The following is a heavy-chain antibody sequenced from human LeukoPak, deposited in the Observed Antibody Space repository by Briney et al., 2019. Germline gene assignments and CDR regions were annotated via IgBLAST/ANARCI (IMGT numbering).Heavy chain of an antibody. CDR2: IYYSGST. CDR3: ARQGYADFSSRPFDC. CDR1: RGSISSSGYY. J-gene: IGHJ4*02. Sequence: SETLSLTCTLSRGSISSSGYYWGWIRQPPGKGLEWIGSIYYSGSTYYNPSLKSRVTISVDTSKNQFSLKLSSVTAADTAMYFCARQGYADFSSRPFDCWGQGTLVTVSS. D-gene: IGHD4-17*01. V-gene: IGHV4-39*01.